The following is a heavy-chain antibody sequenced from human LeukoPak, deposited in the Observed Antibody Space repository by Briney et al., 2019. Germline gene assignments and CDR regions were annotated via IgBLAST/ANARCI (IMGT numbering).Heavy chain of an antibody. D-gene: IGHD6-13*01. CDR1: GFTFISYA. CDR2: ISGSGGST. J-gene: IGHJ4*02. V-gene: IGHV3-23*01. CDR3: AGYSSSWYYSYFDY. Sequence: GGSLRLSCAASGFTFISYAMSWVRQAPGKGLEWVSAISGSGGSTYYADSVKGRFTISRDNSKNTLYLQMNSLRAEDTAVYYCAGYSSSWYYSYFDYWGQGTLVTASS.